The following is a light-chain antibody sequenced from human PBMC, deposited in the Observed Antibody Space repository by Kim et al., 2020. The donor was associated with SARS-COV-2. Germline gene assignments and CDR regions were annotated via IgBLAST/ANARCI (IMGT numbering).Light chain of an antibody. J-gene: IGKJ1*01. CDR2: GAS. Sequence: EVVLTQSPGTLSLSPGERATLSCRARQSVRSNYLAWYQQKPGQSPRLLIYGASSRATGIPDRFSGSGSGTDFTLTIDRLEPEDFALYYCQQYGSAWAFGQGTKVDIK. V-gene: IGKV3-20*01. CDR3: QQYGSAWA. CDR1: QSVRSNY.